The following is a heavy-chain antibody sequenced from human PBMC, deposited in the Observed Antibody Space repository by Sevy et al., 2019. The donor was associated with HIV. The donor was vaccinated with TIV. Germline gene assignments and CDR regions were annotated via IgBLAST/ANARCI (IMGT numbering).Heavy chain of an antibody. CDR1: GFTFRDYH. V-gene: IGHV3-11*01. CDR2: ISSGGSTI. D-gene: IGHD6-19*01. Sequence: GGSLRLSCAASGFTFRDYHMTWLRLAPGKGLEWVSYISSGGSTIHYADSVKGRFTISRDNAENSVYLQMNSLRVDDTAFYYCARAYSSGWYGDDGLDFWGPRTMVTVSS. CDR3: ARAYSSGWYGDDGLDF. J-gene: IGHJ3*01.